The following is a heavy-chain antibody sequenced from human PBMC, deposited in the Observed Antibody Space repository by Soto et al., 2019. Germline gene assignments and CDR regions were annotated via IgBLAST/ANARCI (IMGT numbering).Heavy chain of an antibody. CDR1: GYTFTSYA. CDR3: ARKKTHYYDSSGPYPQ. J-gene: IGHJ3*01. V-gene: IGHV1-3*01. Sequence: GASVKVSCKASGYTFTSYAMQWVRQAPGQRLEWMGWINAGNGNTKYSQKFQGRVTITRDTSASTAYMELSSLRSEDTAVYYCARKKTHYYDSSGPYPQWGQGTMVTVSS. D-gene: IGHD3-22*01. CDR2: INAGNGNT.